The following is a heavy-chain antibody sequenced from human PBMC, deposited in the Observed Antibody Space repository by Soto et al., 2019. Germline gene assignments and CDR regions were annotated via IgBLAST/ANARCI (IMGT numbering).Heavy chain of an antibody. CDR3: ARDELTAAAAAAGNNWFDP. V-gene: IGHV1-18*01. D-gene: IGHD6-13*01. CDR1: GYTFTSYG. CDR2: ISAYNGNT. Sequence: GASVKVSCKASGYTFTSYGISWVRQAPGQGLDWMGWISAYNGNTNYAQKLQGRVTMTTDTSTSTAYMELRSLRSDDTAVYYCARDELTAAAAAAGNNWFDPWGQGTLVTVSS. J-gene: IGHJ5*02.